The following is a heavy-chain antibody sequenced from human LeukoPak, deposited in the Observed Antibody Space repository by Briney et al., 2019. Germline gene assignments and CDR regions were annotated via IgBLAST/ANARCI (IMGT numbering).Heavy chain of an antibody. J-gene: IGHJ6*02. CDR2: ITSGSGNT. D-gene: IGHD2/OR15-2a*01. CDR1: GFTFKDYY. V-gene: IGHV3-11*03. Sequence: GGSLRLSCAASGFTFKDYYMSWIRQAPGKGLEWGSDITSGSGNTDYADSVRGRFSISRENAKNSLYLQMNSLRAEDTAVYYCARIYNSRDSGLDVWGQGTAVTVSS. CDR3: ARIYNSRDSGLDV.